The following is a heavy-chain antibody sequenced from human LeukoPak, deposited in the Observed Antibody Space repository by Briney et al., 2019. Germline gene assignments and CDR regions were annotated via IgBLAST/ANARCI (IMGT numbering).Heavy chain of an antibody. CDR1: GYTFASYD. CDR3: ARRKRITIFGVVTSDGFDI. CDR2: MNPNSGNT. J-gene: IGHJ3*02. V-gene: IGHV1-8*01. Sequence: ASVKVSCKASGYTFASYDFNWVRQATGQGLEWMGWMNPNSGNTGSAQKFQGRLTMTRNTSISTAYMELSSLRSEDTAMYYYARRKRITIFGVVTSDGFDIWGQGTMVTVSS. D-gene: IGHD3-3*01.